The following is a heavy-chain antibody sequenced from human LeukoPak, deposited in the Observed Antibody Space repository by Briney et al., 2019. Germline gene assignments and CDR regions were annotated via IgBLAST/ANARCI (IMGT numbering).Heavy chain of an antibody. CDR3: ARESWYNSLLGSNYYYYMDV. CDR2: ISAYNGNT. Sequence: ASVKVSCKASGYTFTSYGISWVLQAPGQGLEWMGWISAYNGNTNYAQKLQGRVTMTTDTSTHTAYMELRSLRSDDTAVYYCARESWYNSLLGSNYYYYMDVWGKGTTVTVS. V-gene: IGHV1-18*01. J-gene: IGHJ6*03. D-gene: IGHD1-1*01. CDR1: GYTFTSYG.